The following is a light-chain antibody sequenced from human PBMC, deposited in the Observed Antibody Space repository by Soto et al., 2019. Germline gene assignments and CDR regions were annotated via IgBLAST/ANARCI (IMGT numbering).Light chain of an antibody. J-gene: IGKJ1*01. V-gene: IGKV3-20*01. Sequence: IVLTQSPGTLSLSPGERATLSCRASQSVSSNYLAWYQQKPGQAPRLLIYGASSRATGIPDRFSGSGSGTDFTLTIRRLEPEDFAVYYCQQYGSTYPWTFGQGNKV. CDR1: QSVSSNY. CDR3: QQYGSTYPWT. CDR2: GAS.